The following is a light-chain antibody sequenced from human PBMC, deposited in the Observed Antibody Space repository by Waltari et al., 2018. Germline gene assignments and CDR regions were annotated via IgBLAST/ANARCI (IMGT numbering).Light chain of an antibody. CDR1: LRIRTY. CDR2: GAS. CDR3: QHSYTTPLT. J-gene: IGKJ4*01. V-gene: IGKV1-39*01. Sequence: DIQMTQAPSSLSASVCDRVTITCRASLRIRTYLNWYHQRPGLAPKLLISGASTLQSGVPSRFSGSGSGTHFTLTISSLQPEDFATYYCQHSYTTPLTFGGGTKVEIK.